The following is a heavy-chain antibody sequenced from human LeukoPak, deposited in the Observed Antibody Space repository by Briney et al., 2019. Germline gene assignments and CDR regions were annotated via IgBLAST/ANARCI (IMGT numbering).Heavy chain of an antibody. J-gene: IGHJ4*02. V-gene: IGHV3-74*01. CDR1: GFTFSSYS. CDR3: ARDDSSGYRCDN. D-gene: IGHD3-22*01. Sequence: PGGSLRLSCAASGFTFSSYSMNWVRQAPGRGLVWVSRISSDGSTTNYADSVKGRFTISRDNAKNTLYLQMNSLRAEDTAVYYCARDDSSGYRCDNWGQGTLVTVSS. CDR2: ISSDGSTT.